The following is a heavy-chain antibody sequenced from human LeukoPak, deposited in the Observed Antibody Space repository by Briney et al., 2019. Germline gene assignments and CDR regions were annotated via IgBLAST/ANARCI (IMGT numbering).Heavy chain of an antibody. J-gene: IGHJ6*03. Sequence: ASVNVSCKASGYTFTSYDINWVRQATGQGLGWMGWMNPNSGNTGYAQKFQGRVTITRSTSITTAYMELSSLRSEDTAVYYCARGHGVSDSWYYMDVWGKGTTVTVSS. D-gene: IGHD2-21*01. V-gene: IGHV1-8*03. CDR2: MNPNSGNT. CDR3: ARGHGVSDSWYYMDV. CDR1: GYTFTSYD.